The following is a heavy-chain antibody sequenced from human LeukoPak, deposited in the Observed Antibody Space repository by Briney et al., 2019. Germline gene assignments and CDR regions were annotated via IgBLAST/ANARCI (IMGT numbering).Heavy chain of an antibody. CDR1: GFTFSSYA. V-gene: IGHV3-23*01. J-gene: IGHJ4*02. D-gene: IGHD5-24*01. CDR3: AKEDPLEGLDY. CDR2: ISSGT. Sequence: GGSLRLSCAASGFTFSSYAMSWVRQAPGKGLEWAAYISSGTYYADSVKGRFTISRDNSKNTLYLQMNSLRVEDTAVYYCAKEDPLEGLDYWGQGTLVTVSS.